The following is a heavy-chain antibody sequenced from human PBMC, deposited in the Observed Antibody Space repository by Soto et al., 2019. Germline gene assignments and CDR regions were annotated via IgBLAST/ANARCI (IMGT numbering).Heavy chain of an antibody. D-gene: IGHD6-13*01. Sequence: GGSLRLSCAASGFTFSSYWMHWVRQAPGKGLVWVSRINSDGSSTSYADSVKGRFTISRDNAKNTLYLQMNSLRAEDTAVYYCARGSSSSGGGSVKYWGQGTLVTVSS. J-gene: IGHJ4*02. CDR3: ARGSSSSGGGSVKY. V-gene: IGHV3-74*01. CDR2: INSDGSST. CDR1: GFTFSSYW.